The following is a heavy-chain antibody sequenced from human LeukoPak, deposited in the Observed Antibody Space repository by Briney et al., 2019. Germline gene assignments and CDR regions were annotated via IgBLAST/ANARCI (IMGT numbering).Heavy chain of an antibody. Sequence: GESLKISRKVSGYSFTAYWIAWVRQVPGEGLEWMGIIYPGDSDTRYSPSFQGQVTISADKSITTAYLQWSSLKASDTAMYYCARPRDSSSFDAFDIWGQGTMVTVSS. CDR1: GYSFTAYW. D-gene: IGHD6-6*01. CDR3: ARPRDSSSFDAFDI. V-gene: IGHV5-51*01. J-gene: IGHJ3*02. CDR2: IYPGDSDT.